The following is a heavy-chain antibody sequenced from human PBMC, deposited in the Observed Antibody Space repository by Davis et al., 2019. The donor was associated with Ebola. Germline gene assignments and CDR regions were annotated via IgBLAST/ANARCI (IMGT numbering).Heavy chain of an antibody. CDR2: SDPEDGET. CDR1: GYSLTKLS. CDR3: ATPSGMSGSTIPLDAFDI. Sequence: ASVKVSCKVSGYSLTKLSMHWVRQAPGKGLQWMGGSDPEDGETFYAQKFQGRVTLTEDTSTDTAYMELSSLRSEDTAVYYCATPSGMSGSTIPLDAFDIWGQGTVITVSS. D-gene: IGHD1-26*01. V-gene: IGHV1-24*01. J-gene: IGHJ3*02.